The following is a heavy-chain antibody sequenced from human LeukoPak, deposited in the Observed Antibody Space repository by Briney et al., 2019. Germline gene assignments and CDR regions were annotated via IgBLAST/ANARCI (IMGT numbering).Heavy chain of an antibody. J-gene: IGHJ4*02. CDR3: APLGGCGGDCYFDY. D-gene: IGHD2-21*01. CDR2: IYYSGST. V-gene: IGHV4-39*07. Sequence: GSLRLSCAASGFTFSSYWMSWVRQAPGKGLEWIGSIYYSGSTYYNPSLKSRVTISVDTSKNQFSLKLSSVTAADTAVYYCAPLGGCGGDCYFDYWGQGTLVTVSS. CDR1: GFTFSSYW.